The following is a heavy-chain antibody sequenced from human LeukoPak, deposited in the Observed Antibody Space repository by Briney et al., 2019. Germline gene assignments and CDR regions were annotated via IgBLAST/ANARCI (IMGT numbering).Heavy chain of an antibody. J-gene: IGHJ3*02. CDR1: GGSISSYY. CDR3: ARTVETAFDI. Sequence: SETLSLTCTVSGGSISSYYWSWIRQPPGKGLEWIGYIYYSGSTNYNPSLKSRVTISVDTSKNQFSLKLSSVTAADTAVYYCARTVETAFDIWGQGTMVTVSS. D-gene: IGHD4-23*01. CDR2: IYYSGST. V-gene: IGHV4-59*08.